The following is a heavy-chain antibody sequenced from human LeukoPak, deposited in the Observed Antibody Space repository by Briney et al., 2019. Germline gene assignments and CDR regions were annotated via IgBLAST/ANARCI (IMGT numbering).Heavy chain of an antibody. V-gene: IGHV4-4*07. CDR1: GGSISSYY. D-gene: IGHD2-15*01. CDR3: ARAPAGCGGTCAFDY. J-gene: IGHJ4*02. Sequence: SETLSLTCSVSGGSISSYYWSWIRQPAGKGLEWIGRIYADGSTNYNPSLKSRITLSLDTPGNQVSLRLTSVTAADTAVYFCARAPAGCGGTCAFDYWGQGTQVTVSS. CDR2: IYADGST.